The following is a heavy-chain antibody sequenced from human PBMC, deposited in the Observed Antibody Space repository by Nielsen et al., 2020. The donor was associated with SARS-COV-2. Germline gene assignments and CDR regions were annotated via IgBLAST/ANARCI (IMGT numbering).Heavy chain of an antibody. V-gene: IGHV4-59*01. Sequence: SETLSLTCTVSGGSISSYYWSWIRQPPGKGLEWIGYIYYSGSTNYNPSLKSRVTISVDTSKNQFSLKLSSVTAADTAVYYCARGHGSPSWYYYMDVWGKGTTVTVSS. D-gene: IGHD5-24*01. CDR3: ARGHGSPSWYYYMDV. J-gene: IGHJ6*03. CDR2: IYYSGST. CDR1: GGSISSYY.